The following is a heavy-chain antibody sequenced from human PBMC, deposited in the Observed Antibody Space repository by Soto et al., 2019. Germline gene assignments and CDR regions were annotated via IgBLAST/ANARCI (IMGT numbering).Heavy chain of an antibody. D-gene: IGHD5-18*01. CDR1: GYTFTNYV. Sequence: QVHLVQSGAEVKKPGASVKVSCKASGYTFTNYVFSWVRQAPGQGLEWMGWISASNGNTNYAQRLQGRVTMTTDSSTDTAYMELRSLRSDDTAVYYCAREALGYSYGAFDYWGQGTLVTVSS. V-gene: IGHV1-18*04. J-gene: IGHJ4*02. CDR3: AREALGYSYGAFDY. CDR2: ISASNGNT.